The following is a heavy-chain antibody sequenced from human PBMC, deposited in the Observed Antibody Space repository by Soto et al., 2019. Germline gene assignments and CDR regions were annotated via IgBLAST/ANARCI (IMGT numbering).Heavy chain of an antibody. Sequence: GGSLRLSCAASGFTFSDAWINWVRQAPGKGLEWVGRIKSKADGGTTDFAAPVKGRFAISRDDSKDMMYMQMNSLKTEDTAEYSCTTDSFFTRNLALFNNGAHETLFPVPS. CDR1: GFTFSDAW. D-gene: IGHD3-10*01. CDR3: TTDSFFTRNLALFNN. V-gene: IGHV3-15*07. CDR2: IKSKADGGTT. J-gene: IGHJ4*01.